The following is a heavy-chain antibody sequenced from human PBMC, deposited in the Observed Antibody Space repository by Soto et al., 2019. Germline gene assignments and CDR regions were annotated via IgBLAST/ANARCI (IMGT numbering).Heavy chain of an antibody. CDR2: IYYSGST. CDR3: ARVEAGLCSSTSCPRYYGMDV. CDR1: GCSVSSGSYY. V-gene: IGHV4-61*01. Sequence: PSETLSLTCTVSGCSVSSGSYYWSWIRQPPGKGLEWIGYIYYSGSTNYNPSLKSRVTISVDTSKNQFSLKLSSVTAADTAVYYCARVEAGLCSSTSCPRYYGMDVWGQGTTVTVSS. J-gene: IGHJ6*02. D-gene: IGHD2-2*01.